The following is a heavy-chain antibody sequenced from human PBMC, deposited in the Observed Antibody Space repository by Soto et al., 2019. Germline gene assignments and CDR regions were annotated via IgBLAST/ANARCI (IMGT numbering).Heavy chain of an antibody. CDR1: GYNFMPYG. J-gene: IGHJ4*02. D-gene: IGHD3-10*01. V-gene: IGHV1-18*04. Sequence: ASVKVSCKASGYNFMPYGVNWVRQAPGQGLEWMGWISPWKGNTNYAQSFQGRVTMTTDTSTSTAYMELRSRTSDDTAVYYCARDLDPSGSYYTDYWGPGTLVTVSS. CDR2: ISPWKGNT. CDR3: ARDLDPSGSYYTDY.